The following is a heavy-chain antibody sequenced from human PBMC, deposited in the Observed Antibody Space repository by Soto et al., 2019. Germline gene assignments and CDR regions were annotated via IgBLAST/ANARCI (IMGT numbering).Heavy chain of an antibody. D-gene: IGHD5-12*01. CDR3: ARGGNGYENWPPYYYYGMDV. CDR1: GFTFDSYW. CDR2: IKQDGGQT. J-gene: IGHJ6*02. Sequence: GSLRLSCAASGFTFDSYWMTWVRQAPGKGLEWVAHIKQDGGQTYYVDSVKGRFTISRDSAKTSLYLQMNSLRAEDTSVYFCARGGNGYENWPPYYYYGMDVWGQGTTVTVSS. V-gene: IGHV3-7*01.